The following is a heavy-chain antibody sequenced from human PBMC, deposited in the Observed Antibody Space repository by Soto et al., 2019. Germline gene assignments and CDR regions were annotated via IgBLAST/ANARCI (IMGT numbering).Heavy chain of an antibody. CDR1: GFTFSSYS. D-gene: IGHD3-3*01. J-gene: IGHJ6*02. CDR2: ISSSSSTI. CDR3: ARGVDFNYYYYGMDV. V-gene: IGHV3-48*02. Sequence: GGSLRLSCAASGFTFSSYSMNWVRQAPGKGLEWVSYISSSSSTIYYADSVKGRFTISRDNAKNSLYLQMNSLRDEDTAVYYCARGVDFNYYYYGMDVWGQGTTVTVSS.